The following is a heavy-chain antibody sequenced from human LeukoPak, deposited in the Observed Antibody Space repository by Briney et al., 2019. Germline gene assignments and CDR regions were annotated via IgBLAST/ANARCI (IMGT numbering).Heavy chain of an antibody. CDR3: ARDNVVVPAASGMDV. CDR2: ISAYNGNT. CDR1: GYTFTSYG. J-gene: IGHJ6*02. D-gene: IGHD2-2*01. V-gene: IGHV1-18*01. Sequence: ASVTVSCKASGYTFTSYGISWVRQAPGHGLEWMGWISAYNGNTNYAQKLQGRVTMTTDTSTSTAYMELRSLRSDDTAVYYCARDNVVVPAASGMDVWGQGTTVTVSS.